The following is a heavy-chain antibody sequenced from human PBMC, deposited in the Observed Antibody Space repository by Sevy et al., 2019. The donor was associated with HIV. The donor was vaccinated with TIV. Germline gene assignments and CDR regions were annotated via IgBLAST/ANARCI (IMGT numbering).Heavy chain of an antibody. CDR1: GFTFSSYW. J-gene: IGHJ4*02. V-gene: IGHV3-7*01. CDR3: ARWRGAQSEFDY. Sequence: GGSLRLSCAASGFTFSSYWMSWVRQAPWKGLEWVADIKKDGSVKLYADAVKGRFTISRDNAENSVDLQMKSLRAEDTAVYFCARWRGAQSEFDYWGQGTRVTVSS. D-gene: IGHD3-3*01. CDR2: IKKDGSVK.